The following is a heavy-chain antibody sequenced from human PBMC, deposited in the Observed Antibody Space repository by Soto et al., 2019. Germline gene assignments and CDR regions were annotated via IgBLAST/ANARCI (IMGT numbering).Heavy chain of an antibody. CDR2: INHSGST. V-gene: IGHV4-34*01. J-gene: IGHJ5*01. D-gene: IGHD2-8*01. Sequence: PSESLSLTCTVYGGSFSGYYWSWIRQPPGKGLEWIGEINHSGSTNYNPSLKSRVTISVDTSKNQFSLKLNSVTPDDTAVYYCARLIGNSWLDSWGQGILVTVSS. CDR1: GGSFSGYY. CDR3: ARLIGNSWLDS.